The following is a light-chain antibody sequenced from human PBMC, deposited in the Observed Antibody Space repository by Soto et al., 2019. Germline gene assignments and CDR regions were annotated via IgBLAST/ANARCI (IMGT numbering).Light chain of an antibody. V-gene: IGLV1-51*01. CDR3: GSWDSSLSAYV. CDR1: SSNIGGNS. CDR2: DDN. J-gene: IGLJ1*01. Sequence: QSALMQPPSVSAAPGQKVTISCSGSSSNIGGNSVSWYQQLPGTAPKLLIYDDNKRPSGIPDRFSGSKSGTSATLGITGFQTGDEADYYCGSWDSSLSAYVFGTGTK.